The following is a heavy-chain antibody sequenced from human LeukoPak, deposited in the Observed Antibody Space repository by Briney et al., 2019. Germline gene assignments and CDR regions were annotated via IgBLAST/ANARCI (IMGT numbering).Heavy chain of an antibody. Sequence: GASVKVSCKPSGYTFTGYYMHWVRQAPGQGLEWMGRINPNSGGTNYAQKFHDRVTMTRGTSISTAYMEPRRLRSDDTAVYYCASRDPAEGFLQWLPDSWGQGTLVTVSS. V-gene: IGHV1-2*06. J-gene: IGHJ4*02. CDR3: ASRDPAEGFLQWLPDS. CDR2: INPNSGGT. CDR1: GYTFTGYY. D-gene: IGHD3-3*01.